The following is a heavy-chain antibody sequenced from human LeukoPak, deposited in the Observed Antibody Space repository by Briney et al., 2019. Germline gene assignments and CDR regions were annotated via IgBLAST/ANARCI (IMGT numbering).Heavy chain of an antibody. CDR2: ISSDGNDK. J-gene: IGHJ4*02. V-gene: IGHV3-30*03. Sequence: GGSLRLSCVASGFTFSSYAMSWVRQAPGKGLEWVALISSDGNDKLYGDSVKGRFTISRDDSKSTLYLQMNSLRAEDTAVYYCTTKVIRGNSGDDYDDWGQGTLVTVSS. D-gene: IGHD5-12*01. CDR1: GFTFSSYA. CDR3: TTKVIRGNSGDDYDD.